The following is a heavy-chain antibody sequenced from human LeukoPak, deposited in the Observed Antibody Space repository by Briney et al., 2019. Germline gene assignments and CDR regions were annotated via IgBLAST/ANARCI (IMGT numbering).Heavy chain of an antibody. CDR1: GFTFSTYG. J-gene: IGHJ2*01. D-gene: IGHD2-21*01. CDR2: LNTDGSTT. Sequence: GGPLRLSCAASGFTFSTYGMHWVRQAPGKGLVWVSRLNTDGSTTDYADSVKGRFSISRDNAKNTLYLQMNSLRVEDTAVYYCARDQVLWWKPVGNFDLWGRGTLVTLYS. CDR3: ARDQVLWWKPVGNFDL. V-gene: IGHV3-74*01.